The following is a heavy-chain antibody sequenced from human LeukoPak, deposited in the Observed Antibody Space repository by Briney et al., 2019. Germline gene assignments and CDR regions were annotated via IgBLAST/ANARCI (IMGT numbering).Heavy chain of an antibody. Sequence: SETLSLTCTVSGGSFSSYYWSWIRQPPGKGLEWIGYIYYSGSTNYNPSLKSRVTISVDTSKNQFSLKLSSVTAADTAVYYCAGDFATTYYYYGMDVWGQGTTVTVSS. V-gene: IGHV4-59*01. J-gene: IGHJ6*02. CDR1: GGSFSSYY. D-gene: IGHD1-26*01. CDR2: IYYSGST. CDR3: AGDFATTYYYYGMDV.